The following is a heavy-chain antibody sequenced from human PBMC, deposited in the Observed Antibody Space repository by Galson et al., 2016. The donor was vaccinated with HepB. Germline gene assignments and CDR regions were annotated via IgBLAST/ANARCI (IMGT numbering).Heavy chain of an antibody. D-gene: IGHD2-15*01. V-gene: IGHV3-7*03. Sequence: SLRLSCAASGFTFSRYWMVWVRQAPGKGLEWVANIKLDGSEKYYVDSVRGRFTISRDNSKNSLYLEMNSLGVEATAVYYCAKDHDRGWSYDYWCQGVLVTVSS. CDR2: IKLDGSEK. CDR1: GFTFSRYW. CDR3: AKDHDRGWSYDY. J-gene: IGHJ4*02.